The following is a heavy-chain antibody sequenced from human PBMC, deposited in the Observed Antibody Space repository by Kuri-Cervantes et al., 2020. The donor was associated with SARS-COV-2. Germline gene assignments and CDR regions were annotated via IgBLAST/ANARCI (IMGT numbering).Heavy chain of an antibody. V-gene: IGHV3-23*01. CDR3: ARDPDYYDSSGYYGGFDY. Sequence: GGSLRLSCAASGFTFNNYAMSWVRQAPGKGLEWVSTISGSGGKTYYADSVKGRFTISRDNSKNTLYLQMNSLRAEDTAVYYCARDPDYYDSSGYYGGFDYWGHGTLVNVSS. CDR2: ISGSGGKT. CDR1: GFTFNNYA. J-gene: IGHJ4*01. D-gene: IGHD3-22*01.